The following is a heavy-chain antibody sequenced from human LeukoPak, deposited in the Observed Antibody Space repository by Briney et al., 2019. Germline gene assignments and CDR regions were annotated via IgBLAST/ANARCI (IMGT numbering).Heavy chain of an antibody. V-gene: IGHV1-3*04. CDR2: INTGNGNT. D-gene: IGHD6-13*01. CDR1: GYTFTSNA. Sequence: ASVKVSCKASGYTFTSNAMHWVCQAPGQRPEWMGWINTGNGNTKYSQKFQGRVTISRDTSANTAYMEVSSLRSEDMAVYYCARGAAEGLDRWGQGTLVTVSS. CDR3: ARGAAEGLDR. J-gene: IGHJ5*02.